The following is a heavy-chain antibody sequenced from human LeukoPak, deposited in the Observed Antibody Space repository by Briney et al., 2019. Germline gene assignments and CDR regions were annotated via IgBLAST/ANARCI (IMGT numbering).Heavy chain of an antibody. J-gene: IGHJ4*02. V-gene: IGHV4-39*01. D-gene: IGHD3-10*01. CDR3: ARPRYGSGSYYIDY. CDR1: GGSISSSSYY. Sequence: SETLSLTCTVSGGSISSSSYYWGWIRQPPGKGLEWIGSIYYSGSTYYNPSLKSRVTIFVDTSKNQFPLKLSSVTAADTAVYYCARPRYGSGSYYIDYWGQGTLVTVSS. CDR2: IYYSGST.